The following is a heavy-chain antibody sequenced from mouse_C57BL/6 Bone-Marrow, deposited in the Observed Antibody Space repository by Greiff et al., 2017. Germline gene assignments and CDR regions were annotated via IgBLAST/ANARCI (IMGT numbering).Heavy chain of an antibody. CDR3: AKDGGYDYGGWFAY. Sequence: VQGVESGPGLVAPSQSLSITCTVSGFSLTSYGVSWVRQPPGKGLEWLGVIWGDGSTNCHSALISRLSISKDNSKSQVFLKLNSLQTDDTATYYCAKDGGYDYGGWFAYWGQGTLVTVSA. D-gene: IGHD2-4*01. CDR2: IWGDGST. CDR1: GFSLTSYG. V-gene: IGHV2-3*01. J-gene: IGHJ3*01.